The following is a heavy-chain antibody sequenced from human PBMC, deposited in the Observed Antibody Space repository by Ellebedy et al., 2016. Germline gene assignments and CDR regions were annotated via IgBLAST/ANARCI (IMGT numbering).Heavy chain of an antibody. Sequence: GESLKISXAASGFPFSSYAMSWVRQAPGKGLEWVSAISGSGGSTYYADSVKGRFTISRDNSKNTLYMQMNSLRAEDTAVYYCAKVPVIDPHPEDYWGQGTLVTVSS. V-gene: IGHV3-23*01. CDR1: GFPFSSYA. J-gene: IGHJ4*02. CDR3: AKVPVIDPHPEDY. CDR2: ISGSGGST.